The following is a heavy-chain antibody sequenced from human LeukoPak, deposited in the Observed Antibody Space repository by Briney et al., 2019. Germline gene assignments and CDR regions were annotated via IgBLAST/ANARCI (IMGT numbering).Heavy chain of an antibody. CDR1: GFVFSTYW. Sequence: PGGSLRPSCAASGFVFSTYWMTWVRQAPGKGLEWVANINLDGTEEHYVDSSLKGRFTISRDNAKNSLYLQMTSLRVEDTAVYYCASGRHDFLHWGQGTLVTVSS. CDR2: INLDGTEE. V-gene: IGHV3-7*01. D-gene: IGHD3/OR15-3a*01. J-gene: IGHJ4*02. CDR3: ASGRHDFLH.